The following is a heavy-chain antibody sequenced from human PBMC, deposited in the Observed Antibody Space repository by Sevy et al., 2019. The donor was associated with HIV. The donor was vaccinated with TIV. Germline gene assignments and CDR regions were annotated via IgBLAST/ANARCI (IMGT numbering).Heavy chain of an antibody. D-gene: IGHD5-12*01. CDR2: ISNDGGNQ. CDR3: AKDVSDGYNYFLDF. CDR1: GFTFRSYG. Sequence: GGSLRLSCAASGFTFRSYGMHWVRQAPGKGLEWVAVISNDGGNQYYADSVKGRFTMSRDNSKNTVYLQMNSLRAEDTAVHYCAKDVSDGYNYFLDFWGQGALVTVSS. V-gene: IGHV3-30*18. J-gene: IGHJ4*02.